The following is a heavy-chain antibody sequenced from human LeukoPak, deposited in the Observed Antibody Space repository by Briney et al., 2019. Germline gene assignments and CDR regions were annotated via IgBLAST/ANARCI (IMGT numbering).Heavy chain of an antibody. Sequence: SGPTLVKPTQTLTLTCTFSGFSLSTSGVGVGWIRQPPGKALEWLALIYWDDDKRYSPSLKSRLTITKDTSKNQVVLTMTSMDPVDTATYYCAHSLLITFGGVIVIRTFDYWGQGTLVTVSS. V-gene: IGHV2-5*02. CDR1: GFSLSTSGVG. D-gene: IGHD3-16*02. J-gene: IGHJ4*02. CDR2: IYWDDDK. CDR3: AHSLLITFGGVIVIRTFDY.